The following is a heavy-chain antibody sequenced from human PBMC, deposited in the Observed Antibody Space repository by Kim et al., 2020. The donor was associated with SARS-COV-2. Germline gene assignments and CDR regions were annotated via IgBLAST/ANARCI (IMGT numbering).Heavy chain of an antibody. CDR2: K. D-gene: IGHD4-4*01. CDR3: ARDWHFGYSGNY. V-gene: IGHV3-33*01. J-gene: IGHJ4*02. Sequence: KSYAASVKGHFTTSRENSRNTRYLQVNGMRAEDTAVYYCARDWHFGYSGNYWGQGTLVTVSS.